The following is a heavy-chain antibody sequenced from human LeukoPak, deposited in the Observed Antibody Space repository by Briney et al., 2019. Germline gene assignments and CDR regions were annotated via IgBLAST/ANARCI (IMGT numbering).Heavy chain of an antibody. D-gene: IGHD1-26*01. CDR3: AKSGGYGLIDY. CDR1: GASVSGSPYY. V-gene: IGHV4-39*01. CDR2: IYSSGST. Sequence: SETLSLTCTVSGASVSGSPYYWGWIRQPPGKCLEWIGSIYSSGSTYYNASLQSRVTISIETSKKQISLRLNSVTPADTAIYYCAKSGGYGLIDYWGQGTLVTVSS. J-gene: IGHJ4*02.